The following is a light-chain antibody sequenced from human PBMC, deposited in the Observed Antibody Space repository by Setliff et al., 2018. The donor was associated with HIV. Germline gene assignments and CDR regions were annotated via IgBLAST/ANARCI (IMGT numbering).Light chain of an antibody. CDR3: SSYSTTNTWV. Sequence: QSVLTQPASVSGSPGQSITISCTGTSSDVGGHNHVSWYQQYPGKAPKLMIYEVTDRPSGVSSRFSGSKSGNTASLTISGLQAEDEADYHCSSYSTTNTWVFGGGTK. V-gene: IGLV2-14*01. CDR2: EVT. CDR1: SSDVGGHNH. J-gene: IGLJ3*02.